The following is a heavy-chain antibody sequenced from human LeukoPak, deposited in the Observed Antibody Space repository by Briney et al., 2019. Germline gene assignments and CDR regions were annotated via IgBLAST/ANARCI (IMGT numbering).Heavy chain of an antibody. J-gene: IGHJ1*01. D-gene: IGHD2-21*02. CDR1: GFTFSSYA. V-gene: IGHV3-23*01. CDR3: AKDRSYCGGDCYEVAEYFQH. CDR2: ISGSGGST. Sequence: SGGSLRLSCAASGFTFSSYAMSWVRQAPGKGLEWVSAISGSGGSTYYADSVKGRFTISRDNSKNTLYLQMNSLRAEDTAVYYCAKDRSYCGGDCYEVAEYFQHWGQGTLVTVSS.